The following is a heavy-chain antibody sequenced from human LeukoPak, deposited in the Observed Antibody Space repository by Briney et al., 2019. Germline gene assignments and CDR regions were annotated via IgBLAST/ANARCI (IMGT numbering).Heavy chain of an antibody. CDR2: IYYSGST. J-gene: IGHJ4*02. V-gene: IGHV4-39*07. CDR3: ARDRVVVVAAIVYYFDY. D-gene: IGHD2-15*01. Sequence: SETLSLTCTVSGGSISSSSYYWGWIRQPPGKGLEWIGSIYYSGSTYYNPSLKSRVTISVDTSKNQLSLKLSSVTAADTAVYYCARDRVVVVAAIVYYFDYWGQGTLVTVSS. CDR1: GGSISSSSYY.